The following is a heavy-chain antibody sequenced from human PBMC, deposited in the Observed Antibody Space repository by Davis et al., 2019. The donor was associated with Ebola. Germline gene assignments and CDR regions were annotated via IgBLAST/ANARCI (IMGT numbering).Heavy chain of an antibody. V-gene: IGHV1-46*01. D-gene: IGHD1-1*01. CDR3: ARTGIVLNWFDP. CDR1: GYTFTSYY. CDR2: INPSGGST. Sequence: AASVTVSCKASGYTFTSYYMHWVRQAPGQGLEWMGIINPSGGSTSYAEKFQGRVTMTRDTSTSTVYMELSGLSSEDTAVYYCARTGIVLNWFDPWGQGTLVTVSS. J-gene: IGHJ5*02.